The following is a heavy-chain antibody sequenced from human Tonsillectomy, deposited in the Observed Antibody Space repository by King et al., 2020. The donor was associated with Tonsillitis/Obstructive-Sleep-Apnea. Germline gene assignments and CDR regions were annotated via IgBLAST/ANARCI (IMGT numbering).Heavy chain of an antibody. CDR2: INHSGST. Sequence: VQLQQWGAGLLKPSETLSLTCAVYGGSFSGYYWSWIRQPPGKGLELIGEINHSGSTNYNPSLKSRVTISVDTSNNQFSLKLSSVTAADTAVYYCARGPPLDYSNYIIDYWGQGTLVTVSS. CDR1: GGSFSGYY. D-gene: IGHD4-11*01. V-gene: IGHV4-34*01. CDR3: ARGPPLDYSNYIIDY. J-gene: IGHJ4*02.